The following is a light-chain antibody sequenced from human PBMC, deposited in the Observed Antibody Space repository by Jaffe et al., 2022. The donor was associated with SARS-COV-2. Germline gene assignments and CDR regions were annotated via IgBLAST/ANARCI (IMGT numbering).Light chain of an antibody. CDR3: QQYGSSCT. J-gene: IGKJ2*01. CDR2: GAS. Sequence: EILLTQSPGTLSLSPGERATLSCRASQSVSSSFLAWYQQRPGQAPRLLIYGASSRATGVPDRFSGSGSGTDFTLTISSLEPEDFAVYYCQQYGSSCTFGQGTKLEIK. CDR1: QSVSSSF. V-gene: IGKV3-20*01.